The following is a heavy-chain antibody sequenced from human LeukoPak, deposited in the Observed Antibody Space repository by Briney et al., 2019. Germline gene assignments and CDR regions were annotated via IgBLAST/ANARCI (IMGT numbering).Heavy chain of an antibody. J-gene: IGHJ4*02. D-gene: IGHD1-26*01. CDR2: TRNKANGYTT. CDR1: GFTFSTYA. CDR3: ARTRTSGSYHFDS. V-gene: IGHV3-72*01. Sequence: PGGSLRLSCAASGFTFSTYAMTWVRQAPGKGLEWVGRTRNKANGYTTEYAASVKGRFTISRDDSKNSLYLQMNSLNTEDTAVYYCARTRTSGSYHFDSWGQGTLVTVSS.